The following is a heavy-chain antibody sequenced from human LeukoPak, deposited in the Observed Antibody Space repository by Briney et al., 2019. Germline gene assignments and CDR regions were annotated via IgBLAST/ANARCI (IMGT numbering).Heavy chain of an antibody. J-gene: IGHJ4*02. CDR1: GFTFSDYY. CDR2: ISSSSSYT. Sequence: SLRLSCAASGFTFSDYYMSWIRQAPGKGLEWVSYISSSSSYTNYADSVKGRFTISRDNAKNSLYLQMNSLRAEDTAVYYCARDRQDYDYVWGSYPLDYWGQGTLVTVSS. CDR3: ARDRQDYDYVWGSYPLDY. V-gene: IGHV3-11*06. D-gene: IGHD3-16*02.